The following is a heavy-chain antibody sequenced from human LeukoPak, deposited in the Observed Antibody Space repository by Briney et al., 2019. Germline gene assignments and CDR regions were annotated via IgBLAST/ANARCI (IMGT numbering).Heavy chain of an antibody. Sequence: SETLSLTCTVSGGSISSYYWSWIRQPPGKGLEWIGYIYYSGSTNYNTSLKSRVTISVDTSKNQFSLKLSSVTAADTAVYYCARETSINGMDVWGQGTTVTVSS. CDR2: IYYSGST. CDR1: GGSISSYY. D-gene: IGHD1-1*01. V-gene: IGHV4-59*01. CDR3: ARETSINGMDV. J-gene: IGHJ6*02.